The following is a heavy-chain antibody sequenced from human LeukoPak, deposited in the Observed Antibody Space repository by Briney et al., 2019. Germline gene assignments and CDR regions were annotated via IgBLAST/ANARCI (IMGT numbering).Heavy chain of an antibody. J-gene: IGHJ4*02. CDR3: ARDFRYCSSTSCYSYYFDY. CDR2: INPSGGST. Sequence: ASVTVSCKTSGYTFTNYAMNWVRQAPGQGLEWMGIINPSGGSTSYAQKFQGRVTMTRDMSTSTVYMELSSLRSEDTAVYYCARDFRYCSSTSCYSYYFDYWGQGTLVTVSS. CDR1: GYTFTNYA. V-gene: IGHV1-46*01. D-gene: IGHD2-2*01.